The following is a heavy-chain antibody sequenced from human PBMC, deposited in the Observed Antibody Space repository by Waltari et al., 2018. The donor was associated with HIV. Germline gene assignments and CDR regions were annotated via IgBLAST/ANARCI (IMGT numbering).Heavy chain of an antibody. CDR1: GYTFTGYY. CDR3: ARGHWAYDSTGYIDY. D-gene: IGHD3-22*01. J-gene: IGHJ4*02. Sequence: QVQLVQSGAEVKKPGASVKVSCKASGYTFTGYYMPWLRPAPGQGLEWMGWINPNRGGTNYAQKFQGRVTMTRDTSISTAYMDLSRLRSDDTAVYYCARGHWAYDSTGYIDYWGQGTLVTVSS. CDR2: INPNRGGT. V-gene: IGHV1-2*02.